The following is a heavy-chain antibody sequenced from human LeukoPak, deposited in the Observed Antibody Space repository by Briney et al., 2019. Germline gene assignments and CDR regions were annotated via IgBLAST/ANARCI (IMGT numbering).Heavy chain of an antibody. CDR1: GYSSTCNS. CDR2: IYPGDSDT. CDR3: ARRYGKNYDTDAFDI. D-gene: IGHD3-22*01. J-gene: IGHJ3*02. Sequence: GESLKISCKGSGYSSTCNSIGWVRQMPGKGLEWMGIIYPGDSDTRYSPSFQGQVTISADKSISTAYLQWSILKASDTASYYCARRYGKNYDTDAFDIWGQGTMVTVSS. V-gene: IGHV5-51*01.